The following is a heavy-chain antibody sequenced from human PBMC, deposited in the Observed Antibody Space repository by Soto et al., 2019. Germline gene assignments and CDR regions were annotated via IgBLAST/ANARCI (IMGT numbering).Heavy chain of an antibody. CDR1: GFSFSDYG. CDR3: ARDGDTAYVFDY. J-gene: IGHJ4*02. CDR2: IWFDGSNK. D-gene: IGHD5-18*01. Sequence: QVQLVQSGGGVVQPGRSLRLSCAASGFSFSDYGFHWVRQAPGKGLEWLAVIWFDGSNKYYADSVKGRFTISRDNPKNTLYVQMSSLRAEDTAVYYCARDGDTAYVFDYWGQGTLVTVSS. V-gene: IGHV3-33*01.